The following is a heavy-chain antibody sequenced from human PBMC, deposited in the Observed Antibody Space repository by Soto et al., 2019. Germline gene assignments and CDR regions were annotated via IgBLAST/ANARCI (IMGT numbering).Heavy chain of an antibody. Sequence: QLQLQESGPGLVKPSETLSLTCTVSGGSISSSSYYWGWIRQPPGKGLEWIGSIYYSGSTYYNPSLKSRVTISVDTSKNQFALKLSSVTAADTAVYYCASHFLLSSVVVAAPDYWGQGTLVTVSS. D-gene: IGHD2-15*01. CDR3: ASHFLLSSVVVAAPDY. V-gene: IGHV4-39*01. J-gene: IGHJ4*02. CDR2: IYYSGST. CDR1: GGSISSSSYY.